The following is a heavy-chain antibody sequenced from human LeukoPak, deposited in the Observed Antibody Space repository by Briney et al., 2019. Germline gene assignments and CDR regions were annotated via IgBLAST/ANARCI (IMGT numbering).Heavy chain of an antibody. V-gene: IGHV3-48*03. CDR1: GFIFSSYD. J-gene: IGHJ4*02. CDR3: ARGSRQRRDGLTGIFDN. D-gene: IGHD5-24*01. Sequence: GGSLRLSCAASGFIFSSYDMNWVRQAPGKGLEWVSYMSSSSSTIHYADSVKGRFTISRDNAKNSLYLQMSILRAEDTAVYYCARGSRQRRDGLTGIFDNWGQGTLVTVPS. CDR2: MSSSSSTI.